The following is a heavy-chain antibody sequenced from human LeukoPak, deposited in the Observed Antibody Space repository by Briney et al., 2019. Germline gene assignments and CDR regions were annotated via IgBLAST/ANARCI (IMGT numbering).Heavy chain of an antibody. J-gene: IGHJ4*02. CDR2: IYYSGST. CDR3: ARQRGGAAAGAWAPFDY. D-gene: IGHD6-13*01. V-gene: IGHV4-30-2*05. Sequence: PSETLSLTCAVSGGSISSGGYSWSWIRQPPGKGLEWVGYIYYSGSTYYNPSLKSRVTISVDTSKNQFSPKLSSVTAADTAVYYCARQRGGAAAGAWAPFDYWGQGTLVTVSS. CDR1: GGSISSGGYS.